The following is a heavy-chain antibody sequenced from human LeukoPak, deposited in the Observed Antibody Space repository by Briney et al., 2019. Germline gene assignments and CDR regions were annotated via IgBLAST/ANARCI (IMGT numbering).Heavy chain of an antibody. CDR2: ISSSSSYI. J-gene: IGHJ4*02. Sequence: GGSLRLSCAASGFTFSSYSMNWVRQAPGKGLEWVSSISSSSSYIYYADSVKGRFTISRDNAKNSLYLQMNSLRAEDTAVYYCARDLLTGYSYGYPPYDYWGQGTLVTVSS. V-gene: IGHV3-21*01. CDR3: ARDLLTGYSYGYPPYDY. CDR1: GFTFSSYS. D-gene: IGHD5-18*01.